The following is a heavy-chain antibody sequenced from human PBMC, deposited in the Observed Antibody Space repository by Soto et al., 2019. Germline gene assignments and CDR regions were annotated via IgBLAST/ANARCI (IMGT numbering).Heavy chain of an antibody. V-gene: IGHV1-69*01. CDR2: IIPISGTA. D-gene: IGHD2-2*01. CDR1: VGTFSSYA. Sequence: QVQLVQSGAEVKKPGSSVKVYFKASVGTFSSYAISWVRQAPGQGLEWRGGIIPISGTANYAQKFQGRVKITAEESTSTAYMELSRLRSEDTAVYYCARSQGSSTSLEIYYYYYYGMDVWGQGTTVTVSS. CDR3: ARSQGSSTSLEIYYYYYYGMDV. J-gene: IGHJ6*02.